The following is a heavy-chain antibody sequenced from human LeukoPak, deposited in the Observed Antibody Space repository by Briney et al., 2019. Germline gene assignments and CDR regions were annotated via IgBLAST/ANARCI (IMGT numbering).Heavy chain of an antibody. D-gene: IGHD6-6*01. CDR2: IKEDGSDK. V-gene: IGHV3-7*01. CDR3: VRGTRSNSF. Sequence: GGSLRLSCTASGFTFRNYWMSWVRQAPGKGLECVAYIKEDGSDKNYVDSVKGRFTISRDNAKSSLYLQMNSRRVEDTAVYYCVRGTRSNSFWGQGTQVTVSS. CDR1: GFTFRNYW. J-gene: IGHJ4*02.